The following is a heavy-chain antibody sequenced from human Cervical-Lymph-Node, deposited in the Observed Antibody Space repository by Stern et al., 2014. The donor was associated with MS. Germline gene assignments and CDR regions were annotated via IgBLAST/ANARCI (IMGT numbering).Heavy chain of an antibody. J-gene: IGHJ4*02. CDR1: GLTFSSFW. V-gene: IGHV3-74*01. D-gene: IGHD3-16*01. Sequence: EVQLVESGGGLVQPGGSLRLSCAASGLTFSSFWMNWVRQVPGKGLVCVARINRDASRIDHADSVKGRFTISRDNAKNTLYLQMNSLRAEDTAVYYCAIDFGGEADYWGQGILVTVSS. CDR3: AIDFGGEADY. CDR2: INRDASRI.